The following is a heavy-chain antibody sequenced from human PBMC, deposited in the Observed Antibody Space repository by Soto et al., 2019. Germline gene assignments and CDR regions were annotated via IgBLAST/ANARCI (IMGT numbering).Heavy chain of an antibody. CDR1: GFTFSNHD. CDR3: VKDDVSGIPFSDY. Sequence: PGGSLRLSCAASGFTFSNHDMTWVRQAPGKGLEWVSTIGDSGARTYYVDSVRGRFTISRDNSRNTLYLQMNDLRAEDTAVYYCVKDDVSGIPFSDYWGRGTLVTVSS. D-gene: IGHD1-1*01. CDR2: IGDSGART. V-gene: IGHV3-23*01. J-gene: IGHJ4*02.